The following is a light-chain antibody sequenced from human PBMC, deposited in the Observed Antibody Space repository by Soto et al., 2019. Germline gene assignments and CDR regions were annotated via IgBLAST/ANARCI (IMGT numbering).Light chain of an antibody. CDR3: KSRTTRNTLV. J-gene: IGLJ3*02. Sequence: QSSLTQPASVSGSPGQSVTIACTGTSSDVVGYNYVSWYQQHPGKAPRLIIYEVTQRPSGVSSRFYGSRSGNTASLTISGLQAEDEADYYCKSRTTRNTLVFGGWTK. CDR1: SSDVVGYNY. V-gene: IGLV2-14*01. CDR2: EVT.